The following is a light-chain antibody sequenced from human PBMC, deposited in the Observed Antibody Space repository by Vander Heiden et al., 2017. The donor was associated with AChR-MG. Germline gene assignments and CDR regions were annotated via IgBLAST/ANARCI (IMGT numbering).Light chain of an antibody. CDR2: YSSDSYK. CDR3: MCRPSNADYV. CDR1: SHINVGDDN. J-gene: IGLJ1*01. V-gene: IGLV5-37*01. Sequence: QPVLTQPPSSSASPGGPASLACTLPSHINVGDDNISRYQHTPGSPPSHPLFYSSDSYKGQGSGGPSRFSGSKDASANTAILFISGLQSEEEADYYCMCRPSNADYVFGAGTKVTVL.